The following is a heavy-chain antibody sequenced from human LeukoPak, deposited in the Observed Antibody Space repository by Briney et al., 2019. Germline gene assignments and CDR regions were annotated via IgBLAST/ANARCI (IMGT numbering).Heavy chain of an antibody. Sequence: ASVKVSCKASGYTFTGYYMHWVRQAPGQGLEWMGWINPNSGGTNYAQKFQGRVTMTRDTSISTAYMELSRLRSDDTAVCYCARARGYCSSTSCYSAWFDPWGQGTLVTVSS. V-gene: IGHV1-2*02. CDR1: GYTFTGYY. D-gene: IGHD2-2*01. CDR2: INPNSGGT. CDR3: ARARGYCSSTSCYSAWFDP. J-gene: IGHJ5*02.